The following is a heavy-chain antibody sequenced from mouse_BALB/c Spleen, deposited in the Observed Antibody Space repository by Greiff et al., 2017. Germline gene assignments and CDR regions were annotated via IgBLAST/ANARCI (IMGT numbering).Heavy chain of an antibody. J-gene: IGHJ4*01. CDR1: GFTFSSYA. CDR2: ISSGGSYT. Sequence: EVQGVESGGGLVKPGGSLKLSCAASGFTFSSYAMSWVRQTPEKRLEWVATISSGGSYTYYPDSVKGRFTISRDNAKNTLYLQMSSLRSEDTAMYYCARQNGSSLYAMDYWGQGTSVTVSS. V-gene: IGHV5-9-3*01. CDR3: ARQNGSSLYAMDY. D-gene: IGHD1-1*01.